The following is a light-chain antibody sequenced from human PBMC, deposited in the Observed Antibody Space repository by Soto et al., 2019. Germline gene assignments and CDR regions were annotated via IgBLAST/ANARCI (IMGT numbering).Light chain of an antibody. CDR1: QRVTTN. CDR2: AVS. Sequence: EILLTQSPSTLSASLRDRVTLTCLASQRVTTNLAWYQQKPGKAPKLLIYAVSSLETGIPSRFSGSGSGTDFTLTISSLQPEDFAGYYCQQYYSTPLTFGQGTKVDIK. J-gene: IGKJ1*01. CDR3: QQYYSTPLT. V-gene: IGKV1-39*01.